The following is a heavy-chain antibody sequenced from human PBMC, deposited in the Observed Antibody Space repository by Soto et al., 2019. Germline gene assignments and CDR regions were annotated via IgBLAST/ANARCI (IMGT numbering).Heavy chain of an antibody. CDR1: GFTFSCYA. Sequence: PGGSLRLSCSASGFTFSCYAMHWLRQAPGKGLEYVSAISGNGGSTYYADSVKGRFTISRDNSKNTLYLQINSLRAEDTAEYDRGSPEITFSWGNAPDYWGQGTLLPFSS. J-gene: IGHJ4*02. V-gene: IGHV3-64*04. D-gene: IGHD3-16*01. CDR2: ISGNGGST. CDR3: GSPEITFSWGNAPDY.